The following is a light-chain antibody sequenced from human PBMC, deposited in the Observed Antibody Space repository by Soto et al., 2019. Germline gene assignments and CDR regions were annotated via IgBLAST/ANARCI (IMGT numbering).Light chain of an antibody. CDR1: QSVSSTY. CDR2: GTS. J-gene: IGKJ5*01. Sequence: GVKATRFCRASQSVSSTYLGWYQQQPGQPPRLLMSGTSNRATGTPDRFSGSGSGTDFTLTISRLEPEDFAVYYCQQYGSPPITFGQRTLLEIK. CDR3: QQYGSPPIT. V-gene: IGKV3-20*01.